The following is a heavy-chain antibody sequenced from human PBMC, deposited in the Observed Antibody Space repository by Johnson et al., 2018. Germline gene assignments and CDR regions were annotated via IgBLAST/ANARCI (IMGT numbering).Heavy chain of an antibody. CDR2: IGTTGNT. V-gene: IGHV3-13*01. CDR1: GFTFRNYD. D-gene: IGHD6-19*01. Sequence: VQLVQSGGGLVQPGGSLRLSCATSGFTFRNYDMHWVRQPTGKGLEWVSAIGTTGNTYYADSVKGRFTISREDGKNSWYLQMNSLRAGDTAVYYCARDVSSGWDAEYFQHWGQGTLVTVSS. CDR3: ARDVSSGWDAEYFQH. J-gene: IGHJ1*01.